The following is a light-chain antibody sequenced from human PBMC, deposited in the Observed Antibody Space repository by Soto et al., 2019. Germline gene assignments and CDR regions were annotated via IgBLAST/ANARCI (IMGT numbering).Light chain of an antibody. CDR2: GAF. Sequence: EIVMTQSPVTLSVSPGERATLSCRASQSVRSNLAWYQQKPGQAPSLLIYGAFTRATGIPTRFSGTGSGTEFTLTISRLQSEDFALYSCQQYNDWPLTFGQGTKVEV. J-gene: IGKJ1*01. CDR1: QSVRSN. V-gene: IGKV3-15*01. CDR3: QQYNDWPLT.